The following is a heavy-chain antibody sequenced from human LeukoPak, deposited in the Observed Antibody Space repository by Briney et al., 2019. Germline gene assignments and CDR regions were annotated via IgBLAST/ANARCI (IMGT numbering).Heavy chain of an antibody. J-gene: IGHJ6*03. CDR1: GGSISGQY. CDR2: IYYRGGT. CDR3: ARDRIGEDYMDV. D-gene: IGHD3-10*01. V-gene: IGHV4-59*11. Sequence: PETLSLTCTVSGGSISGQYWSWIRQPPGKGLEWIGYIYYRGGTNYNPSLKSRVTISVDTSKNQFSLKLYSVTAADAAVYYCARDRIGEDYMDVWGKGTTVTVSS.